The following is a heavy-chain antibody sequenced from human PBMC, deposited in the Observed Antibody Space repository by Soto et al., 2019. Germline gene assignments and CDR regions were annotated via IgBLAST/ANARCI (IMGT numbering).Heavy chain of an antibody. CDR2: IYYSGST. CDR3: AGERLRGGVVPFDI. Sequence: QVQLQESGPGLVKPSETLSLTCTVSGGSISSYYWSWIREPPGKGLEWIGYIYYSGSTNYNPSLKSRVTISVDTSKNQFSLKLSSVTAADTAVYYCAGERLRGGVVPFDIWGQGTMVTVSS. J-gene: IGHJ3*02. D-gene: IGHD2-21*01. CDR1: GGSISSYY. V-gene: IGHV4-59*12.